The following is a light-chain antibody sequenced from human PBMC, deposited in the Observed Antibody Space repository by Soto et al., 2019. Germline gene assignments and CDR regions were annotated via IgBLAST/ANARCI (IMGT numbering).Light chain of an antibody. J-gene: IGKJ4*01. CDR1: QSISSY. CDR3: QQSYSSPLT. V-gene: IGKV1-39*01. Sequence: DIQMTQSPSSLSASVGDGVTITCRASQSISSYLNWYQQRPGKAPNLLIYTASTLHSGVPSRFSGSGSGTEFTLTISSLRPEDFATYYCQQSYSSPLTFGGGTKVEIK. CDR2: TAS.